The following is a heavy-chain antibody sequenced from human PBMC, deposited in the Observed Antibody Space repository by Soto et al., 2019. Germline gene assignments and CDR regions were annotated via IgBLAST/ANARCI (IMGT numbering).Heavy chain of an antibody. V-gene: IGHV3-15*01. J-gene: IGHJ4*02. CDR2: IKSRADGGTT. D-gene: IGHD6-19*01. CDR3: TTASQWLPPYY. Sequence: EVQLVESGGGLVKPGGSLRLSCAASGFTFTKAWMTWVRQTPGKGLEWVGRIKSRADGGTTDYAASVKDRFIISRDDSNDTLYLHMNRLKTDDTAVYYCTTASQWLPPYYWGQGALVTVSS. CDR1: GFTFTKAW.